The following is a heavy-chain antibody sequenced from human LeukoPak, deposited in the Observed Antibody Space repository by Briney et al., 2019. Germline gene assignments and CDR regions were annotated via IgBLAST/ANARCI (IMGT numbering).Heavy chain of an antibody. CDR1: GFTFSSYW. J-gene: IGHJ4*02. CDR3: ARDPLSSSSFDL. CDR2: IRNDGSST. V-gene: IGHV3-74*01. Sequence: GGSLRLSCAASGFTFSSYWMHWVRQTPGKGLVWVSHIRNDGSSTRYADSVKGRFTISRDNAKNSLYLQMNSLRAEDTAVYYCARDPLSSSSFDLWGQGTLVTVSS. D-gene: IGHD6-13*01.